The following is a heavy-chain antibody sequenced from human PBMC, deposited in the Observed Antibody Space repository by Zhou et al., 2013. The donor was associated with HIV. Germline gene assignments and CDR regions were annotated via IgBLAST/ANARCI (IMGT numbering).Heavy chain of an antibody. V-gene: IGHV1-69*15. D-gene: IGHD3-9*01. Sequence: QVQLVQSGAEVKKPGSSVKVSCKASGGSFSSFVINWVRQAPGQGPEWMGSLIPVFSTTNYALKFQDRITITADGSTSTAYMELGRLRSDDTAVYYCARDHDILTGPYYGMDVWGQGTTVTVSS. CDR3: ARDHDILTGPYYGMDV. J-gene: IGHJ6*02. CDR1: GGSFSSFV. CDR2: LIPVFSTT.